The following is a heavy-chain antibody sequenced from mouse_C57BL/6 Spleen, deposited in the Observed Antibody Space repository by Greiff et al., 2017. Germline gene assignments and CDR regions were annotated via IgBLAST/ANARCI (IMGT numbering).Heavy chain of an antibody. Sequence: VQLQQSGAELMKPGASVKLSCKATGYTFTGHWIEWVKQRPGHGLEWIGEILPGSGSTNYNEKFKGKATFTADTSSNTAYMQLSSLTTEDSAIFYCARDGSSYEEDYFDYWGQGTTLTVSS. J-gene: IGHJ2*01. CDR3: ARDGSSYEEDYFDY. D-gene: IGHD1-1*01. CDR1: GYTFTGHW. CDR2: ILPGSGST. V-gene: IGHV1-9*01.